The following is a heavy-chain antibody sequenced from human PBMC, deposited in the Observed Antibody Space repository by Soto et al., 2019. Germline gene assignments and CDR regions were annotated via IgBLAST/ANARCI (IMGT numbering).Heavy chain of an antibody. V-gene: IGHV1-2*02. CDR2: INPNSGGT. CDR3: ARVNVRYDILTGYYNSYYYYGMDV. CDR1: GYTFTGYY. Sequence: AASVKVCCKASGYTFTGYYMHWVRQAPGQGLEWMGWINPNSGGTNYAQKFQGRVTMTRDTSISTAYMELSRLRSDDTAVYYCARVNVRYDILTGYYNSYYYYGMDVWGQGTTVTVSS. J-gene: IGHJ6*02. D-gene: IGHD3-9*01.